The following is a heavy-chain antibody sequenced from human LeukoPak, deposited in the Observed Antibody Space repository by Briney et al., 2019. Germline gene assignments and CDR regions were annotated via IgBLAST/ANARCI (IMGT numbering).Heavy chain of an antibody. Sequence: ASVKVSCKASGYTFTSYGISWVRQAPGQGLEWMGWISAYNGNTNYAQKLQGRVTMTTDTSTSTAYMELRSLRSDDTAVYYCARNRRITMVRGIIVESGRNYYMDVWGKGTTVTVSS. J-gene: IGHJ6*03. V-gene: IGHV1-18*01. CDR3: ARNRRITMVRGIIVESGRNYYMDV. CDR1: GYTFTSYG. CDR2: ISAYNGNT. D-gene: IGHD3-10*01.